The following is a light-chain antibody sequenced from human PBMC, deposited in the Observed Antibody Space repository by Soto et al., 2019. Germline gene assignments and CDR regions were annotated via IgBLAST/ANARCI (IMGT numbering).Light chain of an antibody. CDR2: DAS. CDR1: QSVSSY. Sequence: EIVLTQSPATLSLSPGERATLSCRASQSVSSYLAWYQQKPGQAPRLLIYDASNRATGIPARFSGSGSGTDFTLTISSLEPEDFAVYYCQQRRTGATFXQGTKVDIK. CDR3: QQRRTGAT. J-gene: IGKJ1*01. V-gene: IGKV3-11*01.